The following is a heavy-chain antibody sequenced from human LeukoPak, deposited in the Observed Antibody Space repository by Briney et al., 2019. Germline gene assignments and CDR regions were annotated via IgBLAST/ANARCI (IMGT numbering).Heavy chain of an antibody. V-gene: IGHV3-7*01. CDR1: GFTFSSYW. J-gene: IGHJ6*03. Sequence: PGGSLRLSCAASGFTFSSYWMSWVRQAPGKGLEWVANIKQDGSEKYYVDSVKGRFTISRDNAKNSLYLQMNSLRAEDTAAYYCARDVEGVHYHYYYMDVWGKGTTVTVSS. CDR2: IKQDGSEK. CDR3: ARDVEGVHYHYYYMDV.